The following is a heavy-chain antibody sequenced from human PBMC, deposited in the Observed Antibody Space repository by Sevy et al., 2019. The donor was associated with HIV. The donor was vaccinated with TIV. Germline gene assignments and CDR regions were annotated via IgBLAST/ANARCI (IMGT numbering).Heavy chain of an antibody. CDR3: ARGCDGSGSYCFDY. J-gene: IGHJ4*02. CDR2: IKQDGSEK. D-gene: IGHD3-10*01. Sequence: GGSLRLSCAASGFTFSSYWTSWVRQAPGKGLEWVANIKQDGSEKYYVDSVKGRFTISRDNAKNSLYLQMNSLRAEDTAVYYCARGCDGSGSYCFDYWGQGTLVTVSS. V-gene: IGHV3-7*01. CDR1: GFTFSSYW.